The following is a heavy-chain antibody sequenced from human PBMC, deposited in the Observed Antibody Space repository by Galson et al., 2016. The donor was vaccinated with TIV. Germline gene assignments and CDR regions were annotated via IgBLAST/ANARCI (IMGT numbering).Heavy chain of an antibody. CDR1: GDSVSSNSA. D-gene: IGHD1/OR15-1a*01. Sequence: CAISGDSVSSNSAWNWIRQSPSRGLEWLGRTYYRSKWYNDYALSVKSRITLNPDTSKNQFSLQLNSMTPEDTAVYYCARDRTLPGYYYNGMDVWGQGTTVTVSS. CDR2: TYYRSKWYN. J-gene: IGHJ6*02. CDR3: ARDRTLPGYYYNGMDV. V-gene: IGHV6-1*01.